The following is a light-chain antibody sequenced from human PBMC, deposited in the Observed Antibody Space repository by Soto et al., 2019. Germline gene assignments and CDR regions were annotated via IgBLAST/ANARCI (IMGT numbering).Light chain of an antibody. CDR1: SSDIGGYNY. CDR3: ASYARSNTVL. V-gene: IGLV2-14*03. CDR2: DVS. J-gene: IGLJ2*01. Sequence: QSALTQPASVSGSPGQSITISCTGTSSDIGGYNYVSWYQQHPGKDPKLMIYDVSDRPSGVSNRFSGSKSGNTASLTISGLQAEDEADYYCASYARSNTVLFGGGTKLTVL.